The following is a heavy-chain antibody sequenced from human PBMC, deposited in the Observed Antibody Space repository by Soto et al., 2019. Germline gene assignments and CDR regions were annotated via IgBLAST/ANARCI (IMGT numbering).Heavy chain of an antibody. Sequence: QVQLVQSGAEVKKPGSSVKVSCKASGGTFSRYSITWVRQAPGHGLEWIGRIITIFGIASYAQKFQGRVTITADESTNTAYMELSSLRSDDTAVYYCAREDRDRETGLVPAAIDGMDVWGQGTTVTVSS. V-gene: IGHV1-69*08. CDR3: AREDRDRETGLVPAAIDGMDV. CDR2: IITIFGIA. CDR1: GGTFSRYS. J-gene: IGHJ6*02. D-gene: IGHD2-2*01.